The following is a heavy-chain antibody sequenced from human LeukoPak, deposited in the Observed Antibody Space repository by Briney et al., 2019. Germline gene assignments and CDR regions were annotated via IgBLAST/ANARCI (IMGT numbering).Heavy chain of an antibody. V-gene: IGHV3-23*01. Sequence: PGGSLRLSCAASAFTFSNYAMTWFRQSPGEGLEWVSVISDSGDNTHYADSVKGRFTISRDNSLSTLYPQMNSLRVEDTAVYYCAKANYVSSRNFYGGWYPDHWGQGSLVTVSS. CDR3: AKANYVSSRNFYGGWYPDH. CDR1: AFTFSNYA. CDR2: ISDSGDNT. J-gene: IGHJ4*02. D-gene: IGHD6-19*01.